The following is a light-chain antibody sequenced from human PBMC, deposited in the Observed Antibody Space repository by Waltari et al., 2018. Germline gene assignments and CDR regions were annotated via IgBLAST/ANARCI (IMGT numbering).Light chain of an antibody. CDR2: DTS. Sequence: EVVLTQSPATLSLSPGARATLSCRASQDVSRYLAWYQQKPGQAPRLLIYDTSNRATGIPARFSGSGSGTDFTLTSSSLEPEDSAVYYCQQRRNWPPLSFGGGTKVEIK. V-gene: IGKV3-11*01. CDR3: QQRRNWPPLS. CDR1: QDVSRY. J-gene: IGKJ4*01.